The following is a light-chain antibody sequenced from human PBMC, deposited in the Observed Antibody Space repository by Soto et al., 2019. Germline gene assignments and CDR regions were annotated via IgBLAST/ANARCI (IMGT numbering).Light chain of an antibody. Sequence: VVMTQSPASLSATPGERVTLSCRASQNIRSSLAWYQQRPGQAPRLLIYDASTRATGIPPRFSGGGSGTEFTVTISSLQSEDFAIYYCQQYDIWPPYTFGQGTKVDI. CDR2: DAS. CDR3: QQYDIWPPYT. J-gene: IGKJ2*01. V-gene: IGKV3-15*01. CDR1: QNIRSS.